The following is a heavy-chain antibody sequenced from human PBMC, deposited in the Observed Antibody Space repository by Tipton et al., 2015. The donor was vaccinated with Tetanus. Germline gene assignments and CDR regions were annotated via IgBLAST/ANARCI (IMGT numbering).Heavy chain of an antibody. D-gene: IGHD3-3*01. CDR2: ISSSGST. CDR1: GGSLRGGDHN. J-gene: IGHJ4*02. V-gene: IGHV4-61*08. Sequence: TLSLTCSVSGGSLRGGDHNWSWIRQAPGKGLEWLAYISSSGSTNSNYFHKSRITMSRDTSKNQFSLRLASVTAADTAVYYCARANYEFPKKGPFDSWGQGTQVTVSS. CDR3: ARANYEFPKKGPFDS.